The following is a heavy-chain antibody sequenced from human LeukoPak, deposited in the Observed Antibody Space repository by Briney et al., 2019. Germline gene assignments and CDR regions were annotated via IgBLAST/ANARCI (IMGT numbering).Heavy chain of an antibody. CDR2: IYTSGST. CDR3: ARELGRYCSSTSCAQGIGY. V-gene: IGHV4-61*02. CDR1: GGSISSGSYY. D-gene: IGHD2-2*01. J-gene: IGHJ4*02. Sequence: SQTLSLTCTVSGGSISSGSYYWSWIRQPAGKGLEWIGRIYTSGSTNYNPSLKSRVTISVDTSKNQFSLKLSSVTAADTAVYYCARELGRYCSSTSCAQGIGYWGQGTLVTVSS.